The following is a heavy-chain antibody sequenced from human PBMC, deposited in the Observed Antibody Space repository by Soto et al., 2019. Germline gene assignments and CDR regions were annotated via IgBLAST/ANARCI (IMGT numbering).Heavy chain of an antibody. CDR2: IYPGDSDT. J-gene: IGHJ6*02. D-gene: IGHD4-4*01. Sequence: PGESLKISCKGSGYSFTSYWIGWVRQMPGKGLEWMGIIYPGDSDTRYSPSFQGRVTISADKSISTAYLQWSSLKASDTAMYYCARLSCGLQYPPLGYYYGMDVWGQGTTVTVSS. CDR3: ARLSCGLQYPPLGYYYGMDV. V-gene: IGHV5-51*01. CDR1: GYSFTSYW.